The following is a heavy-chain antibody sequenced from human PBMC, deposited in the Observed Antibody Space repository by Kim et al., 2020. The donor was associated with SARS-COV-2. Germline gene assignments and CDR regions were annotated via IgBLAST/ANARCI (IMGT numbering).Heavy chain of an antibody. Sequence: SYADSVKGGFTISRGNAKNTLYLQMNSLRAEDTAVYYCARDGAMLQAFGYWGQGTLVTVSS. CDR3: ARDGAMLQAFGY. J-gene: IGHJ4*02. V-gene: IGHV3-74*01. D-gene: IGHD3-16*01.